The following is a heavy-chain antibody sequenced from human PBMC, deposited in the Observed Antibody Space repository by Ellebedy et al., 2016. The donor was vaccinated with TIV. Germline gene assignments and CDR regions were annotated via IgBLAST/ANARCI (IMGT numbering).Heavy chain of an antibody. V-gene: IGHV4-30-4*01. CDR3: ARNDWGGAFDY. CDR2: IYNSGSP. D-gene: IGHD3-16*01. J-gene: IGHJ4*02. Sequence: MPSETLSLTCTVSGGSISSGDYYWSWIRQPPGKGLEWIGYIYNSGSPYYNPSLKSRVTLSIDTSKNQFSLKLSFVTAAYTAVYYCARNDWGGAFDYWGQGTLVTVSS. CDR1: GGSISSGDYY.